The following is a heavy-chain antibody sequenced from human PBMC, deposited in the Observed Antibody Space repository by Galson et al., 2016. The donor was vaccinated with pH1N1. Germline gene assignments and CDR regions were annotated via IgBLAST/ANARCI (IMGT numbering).Heavy chain of an antibody. J-gene: IGHJ3*02. CDR2: INDAGSER. Sequence: SLRLSCSGSGFTFSRSWMSWVRQSPGQGLQWVANINDAGSERYYVDSVVKGRFTISRDNARNSLYLQMNSLGVEDTAVYYCARDPLRGALDIWGQGTKLTVSS. D-gene: IGHD1-26*01. CDR3: ARDPLRGALDI. V-gene: IGHV3-7*01. CDR1: GFTFSRSW.